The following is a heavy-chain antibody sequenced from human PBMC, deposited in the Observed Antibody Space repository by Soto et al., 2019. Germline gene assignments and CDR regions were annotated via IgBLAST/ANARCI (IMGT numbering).Heavy chain of an antibody. CDR3: ARDSQCRTDGFDI. Sequence: EAQLLESGGELIQPGGSLRLSCAASGFTYSSHGMSWVRQPPGKGLEWIAGLSRGGGSTYYADSVKGRFPISRDNSKKTLDLIMTSLRVEDTALYYCARDSQCRTDGFDIWGQGTMVTVSS. V-gene: IGHV3-23*01. CDR1: GFTYSSHG. J-gene: IGHJ3*02. D-gene: IGHD1-1*01. CDR2: LSRGGGST.